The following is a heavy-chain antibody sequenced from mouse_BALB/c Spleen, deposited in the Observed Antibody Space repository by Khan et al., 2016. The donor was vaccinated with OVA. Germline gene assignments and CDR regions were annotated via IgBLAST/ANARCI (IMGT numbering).Heavy chain of an antibody. J-gene: IGHJ1*01. D-gene: IGHD1-1*01. CDR1: GISITSGNYR. V-gene: IGHV3-5*02. Sequence: VQLQQPGPGLVKSSQTVYLTCTVTGISITSGNYRWSWIRQFPGNKLEWIGNIYYSGTVTYNPSLPSRTTITRETSKNQFLQEMNSLTAENAASSSCARDYCSRYWYFDVWGAGTTVTVSS. CDR3: ARDYCSRYWYFDV. CDR2: IYYSGTV.